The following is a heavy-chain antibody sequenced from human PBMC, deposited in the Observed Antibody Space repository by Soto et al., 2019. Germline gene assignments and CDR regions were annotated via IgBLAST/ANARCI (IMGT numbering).Heavy chain of an antibody. D-gene: IGHD1-20*01. V-gene: IGHV3-33*01. J-gene: IGHJ4*02. CDR1: GFTFSYYG. Sequence: QVLLVESGGGVVQPGTSLRLSCVASGFTFSYYGMHWVRQAPGKGLEWVAVIWYDGSKRYYADSVKGRFTISRDDSKNTLYLQMDSLRAEDTAVYYCATGTTYKPDYWGQGTLVTVSS. CDR3: ATGTTYKPDY. CDR2: IWYDGSKR.